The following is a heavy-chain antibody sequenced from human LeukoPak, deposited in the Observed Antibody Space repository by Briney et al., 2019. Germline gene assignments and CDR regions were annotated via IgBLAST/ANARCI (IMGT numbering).Heavy chain of an antibody. J-gene: IGHJ6*02. V-gene: IGHV3-23*01. Sequence: GGSLRLSCAASGFTFSSYAMSWVRQAPGKGLEWVSAISGSGGSTYYADSVKGRFTISRDNSKNTLYLQMNSLRAEDTVVYYCARGDFWSGYSSHYYYYGMDVWGQGTTVTVSS. CDR1: GFTFSSYA. D-gene: IGHD3-3*01. CDR2: ISGSGGST. CDR3: ARGDFWSGYSSHYYYYGMDV.